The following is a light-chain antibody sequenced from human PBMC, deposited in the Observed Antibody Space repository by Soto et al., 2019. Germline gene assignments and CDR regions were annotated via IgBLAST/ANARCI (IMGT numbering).Light chain of an antibody. Sequence: EIVMTQSPATLSVSPGERATLSCRASQGVSRDLAWYQQRPGQPPRLLIYGASTGATGVPARFTGSGSGTEFTLRISSLQSEDFALYYCQQYSVWPLTGGGGTKVELK. CDR1: QGVSRD. CDR3: QQYSVWPLT. CDR2: GAS. V-gene: IGKV3-15*01. J-gene: IGKJ4*01.